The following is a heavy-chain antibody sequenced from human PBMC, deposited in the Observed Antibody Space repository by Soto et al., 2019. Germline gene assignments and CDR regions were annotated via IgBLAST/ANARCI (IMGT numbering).Heavy chain of an antibody. V-gene: IGHV4-34*01. Sequence: SETLSLTCAVYGGSFSGYYWSWIRQPPGKGLEWIGEINHSGSTNYNPSLKSRVTISVDTSKNQFSLKLSSVTAADTAVYYCARMGYYGSGSYRIDYWGQGTLVTVSS. CDR1: GGSFSGYY. CDR3: ARMGYYGSGSYRIDY. J-gene: IGHJ4*02. D-gene: IGHD3-10*01. CDR2: INHSGST.